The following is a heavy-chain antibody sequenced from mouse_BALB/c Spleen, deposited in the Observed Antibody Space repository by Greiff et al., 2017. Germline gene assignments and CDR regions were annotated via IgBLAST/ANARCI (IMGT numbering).Heavy chain of an antibody. Sequence: QVQLQQPGAELVKPGASVKLSCKASGYTFTSYWMHWVKQRPGQGLEWIGEINPSNGRTNYNEKFKSKATLTVDKSSSTAYMQHSSLTSEDSAVYYCARGGYDVMDYWGQGTSVTVSS. J-gene: IGHJ4*01. CDR3: ARGGYDVMDY. V-gene: IGHV1S81*02. D-gene: IGHD2-2*01. CDR1: GYTFTSYW. CDR2: INPSNGRT.